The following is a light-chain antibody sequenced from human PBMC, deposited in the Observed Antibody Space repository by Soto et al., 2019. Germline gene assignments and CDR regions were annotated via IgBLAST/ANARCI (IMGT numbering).Light chain of an antibody. CDR3: QQYGSSSWT. CDR1: QSVSSSY. J-gene: IGKJ1*01. Sequence: EIVLTQSPGTLSLSPGERATLSCRASQSVSSSYLAWYQQKPGHAPRLLIYGTSSRATAIPDRFSGSGSGTYFTLTIRRVATEDFAGYYGQQYGSSSWTFGQGTKVDIK. CDR2: GTS. V-gene: IGKV3-20*01.